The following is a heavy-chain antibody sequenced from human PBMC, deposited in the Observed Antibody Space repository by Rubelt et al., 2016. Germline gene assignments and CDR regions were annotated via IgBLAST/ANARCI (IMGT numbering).Heavy chain of an antibody. Sequence: EVQLVESGGGLIQPGGSLRLSCAASGFTVSSNFLTWVRQAPGKGLEWGSVIYSGGSTYYADSVKGRCTISRHNSNNTLYLQMNGLRVEDTAVYYWAKGLLAGTQWLVRLVFDDWGQGTLVTVSS. J-gene: IGHJ4*02. CDR3: AKGLLAGTQWLVRLVFDD. D-gene: IGHD6-19*01. CDR2: IYSGGST. V-gene: IGHV3-53*01. CDR1: GFTVSSNF.